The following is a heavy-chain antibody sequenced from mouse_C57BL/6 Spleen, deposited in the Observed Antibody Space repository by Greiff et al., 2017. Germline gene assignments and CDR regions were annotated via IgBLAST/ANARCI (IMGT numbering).Heavy chain of an antibody. V-gene: IGHV1-81*01. CDR1: GYTFTSFG. CDR3: EREGEWGSYAG. CDR2: IYPRSGNT. Sequence: VQLVESGAELARPGASVKLSCKASGYTFTSFGISWVKQRTGQGLEWIGDIYPRSGNTYYNEKFKGKATLTADTSSSTAYMELRSLTSEDSAGDFCEREGEWGSYAGRGPATLVT. D-gene: IGHD1-3*01. J-gene: IGHJ3*01.